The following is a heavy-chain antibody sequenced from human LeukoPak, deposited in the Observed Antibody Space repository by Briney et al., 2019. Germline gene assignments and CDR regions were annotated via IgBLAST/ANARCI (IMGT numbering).Heavy chain of an antibody. V-gene: IGHV6-1*01. D-gene: IGHD3-16*02. CDR2: TYYRSKWFN. CDR3: ARDDVVTTDYYYGMDV. J-gene: IGHJ6*02. Sequence: SQTLSLTCAISGDSVSSKSAAWNWIRQSPSRGLEWLGRTYYRSKWFNDYAVSVKSRITINPDTSKNQFSLKLSSVTAADTAVYYCARDDVVTTDYYYGMDVWGQGTTVTVSS. CDR1: GDSVSSKSAA.